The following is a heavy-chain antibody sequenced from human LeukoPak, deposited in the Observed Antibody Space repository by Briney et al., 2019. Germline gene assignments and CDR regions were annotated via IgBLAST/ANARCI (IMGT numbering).Heavy chain of an antibody. CDR1: GYTFTSYG. Sequence: GASVKVSCKASGYTFTSYGISWVRQAPGQGLEWMGWISAYNGNTNYAQKLQGRVTMTTDTSTSTAYMELRSLRSDDTAVYYCARFYLGNTAMVRGEDFDYWGQGTLVTVSS. J-gene: IGHJ4*02. D-gene: IGHD5-18*01. CDR3: ARFYLGNTAMVRGEDFDY. V-gene: IGHV1-18*01. CDR2: ISAYNGNT.